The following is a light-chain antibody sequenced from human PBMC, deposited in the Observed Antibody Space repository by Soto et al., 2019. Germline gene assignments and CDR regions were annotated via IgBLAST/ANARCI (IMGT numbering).Light chain of an antibody. Sequence: DIQMTQSPSTLSASVGDRVTITCRASQSISGWLAWYQQKPGKAPKLLIYDVSSLESGVPSRFSGSGSGTEFTLAISSLQPDDFATYYCQQSYNTPRTFGQGTKVDIK. CDR2: DVS. CDR1: QSISGW. J-gene: IGKJ1*01. V-gene: IGKV1-5*01. CDR3: QQSYNTPRT.